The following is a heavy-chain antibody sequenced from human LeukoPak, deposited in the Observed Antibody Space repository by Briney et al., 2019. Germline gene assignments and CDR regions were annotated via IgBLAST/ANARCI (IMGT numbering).Heavy chain of an antibody. D-gene: IGHD4-17*01. J-gene: IGHJ4*02. CDR1: SGSLSGYS. V-gene: IGHV4-34*01. Sequence: SETLSLTCAVSSGSLSGYSWGWIRQPPGKGLEWVGEISHSGITHYNASLKSRVTISLNKSEIQFSLMLSSVTAADTAVYYCTRQSGTVTPIDYWSQGTLVTVSS. CDR3: TRQSGTVTPIDY. CDR2: ISHSGIT.